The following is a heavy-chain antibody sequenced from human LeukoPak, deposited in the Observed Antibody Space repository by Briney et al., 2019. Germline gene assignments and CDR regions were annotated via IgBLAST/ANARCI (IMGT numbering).Heavy chain of an antibody. V-gene: IGHV3-23*01. D-gene: IGHD2-2*01. J-gene: IGHJ4*02. Sequence: GGSLSLSCEASGFPFTSYSMTGVRQAPGKGLEGVSSISGSGDSTYYADSVKGRFTISRDNSKNTLYLHMNSLRADDTAVYYCAKVPAPRPHWGQGTLVTVSS. CDR1: GFPFTSYS. CDR2: ISGSGDST. CDR3: AKVPAPRPH.